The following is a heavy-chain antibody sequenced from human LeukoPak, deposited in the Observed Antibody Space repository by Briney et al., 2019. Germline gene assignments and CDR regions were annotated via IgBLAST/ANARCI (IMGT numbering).Heavy chain of an antibody. J-gene: IGHJ4*02. CDR3: ARAGEGFDN. D-gene: IGHD3-16*01. V-gene: IGHV3-74*01. Sequence: GSLRLSCAASGFTFNNYWMHWVRQAPGKGLVWVSRVNSDGSITVYADSVKGRFTISRDNAKNTLYLQMNSLRAEDTAVYYCARAGEGFDNWGQGTLVTVSS. CDR1: GFTFNNYW. CDR2: VNSDGSIT.